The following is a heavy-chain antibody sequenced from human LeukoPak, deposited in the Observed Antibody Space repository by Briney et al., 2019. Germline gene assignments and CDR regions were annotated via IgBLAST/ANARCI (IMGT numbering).Heavy chain of an antibody. CDR2: IIPIFGTA. CDR3: AISGSFKDFDY. D-gene: IGHD1-26*01. CDR1: GGTFSSYA. J-gene: IGHJ4*02. Sequence: SVKVSCKASGGTFSSYAISWVRQAPGQGLEWMGGIIPIFGTANYAQKFQGRVTITADESTSTAYMELSSLRSEDTAVYYCAISGSFKDFDYWGQGTLVSVSS. V-gene: IGHV1-69*01.